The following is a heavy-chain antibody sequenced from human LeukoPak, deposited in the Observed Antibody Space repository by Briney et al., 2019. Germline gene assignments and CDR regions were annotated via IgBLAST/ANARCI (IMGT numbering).Heavy chain of an antibody. V-gene: IGHV4-30-4*01. D-gene: IGHD5-12*01. CDR3: ASHSGYDSYNWFDP. CDR1: GGSISSGDYY. Sequence: SETLSLTCTVSGGSISSGDYYWSWIRQPPGKGLEWIGYIYYSGSTYYNPSLKSRVTISVDTSKNQFSLKLSSVTAADTAVYYCASHSGYDSYNWFDPWGQGTLVTVSS. J-gene: IGHJ5*02. CDR2: IYYSGST.